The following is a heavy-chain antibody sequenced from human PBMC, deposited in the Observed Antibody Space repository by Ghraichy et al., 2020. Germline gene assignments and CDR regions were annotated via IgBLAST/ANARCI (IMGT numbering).Heavy chain of an antibody. CDR3: TRPADDYGDYAFDC. CDR2: IRSKANSYAT. Sequence: GGSLRLSCAASGFTFSGSAMHWVRQASGKGLEWVGRIRSKANSYATAYAASVKGRITISRDDSKNTAYLQMNSLKSEDTAVYYCTRPADDYGDYAFDCWGQGTLVTVSS. V-gene: IGHV3-73*01. D-gene: IGHD4-17*01. J-gene: IGHJ4*02. CDR1: GFTFSGSA.